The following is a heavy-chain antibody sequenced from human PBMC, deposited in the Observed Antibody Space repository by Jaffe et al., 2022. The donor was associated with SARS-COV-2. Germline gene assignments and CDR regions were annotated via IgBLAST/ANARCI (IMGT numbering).Heavy chain of an antibody. Sequence: EVQLVESGGGLVQPGGSLRLSCTTSGFTFSDYAMHWVRQAPGKGLEYVSAISSDGIHTFYSNSVKGRFTISRDDSKSTLYLQMGSLRSEDMAIYYCARENIVVVKRAFDVWGQGTMVAVSS. CDR2: ISSDGIHT. V-gene: IGHV3-64*01. J-gene: IGHJ3*01. D-gene: IGHD2-21*01. CDR1: GFTFSDYA. CDR3: ARENIVVVKRAFDV.